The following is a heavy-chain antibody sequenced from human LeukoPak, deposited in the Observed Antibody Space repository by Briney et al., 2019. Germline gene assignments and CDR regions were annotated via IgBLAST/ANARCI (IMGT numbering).Heavy chain of an antibody. Sequence: GGSLRLSCAASGFTFSRYAMSWVRQAPGKGLEWVSAISGSGGSTYYADSVKGRFTISRDNSKNTLYLQMNSLRAEDTAVYYCAKGPYSSSSLYYFDYWGQGTLVTVSS. CDR1: GFTFSRYA. J-gene: IGHJ4*02. CDR3: AKGPYSSSSLYYFDY. V-gene: IGHV3-23*01. CDR2: ISGSGGST. D-gene: IGHD6-6*01.